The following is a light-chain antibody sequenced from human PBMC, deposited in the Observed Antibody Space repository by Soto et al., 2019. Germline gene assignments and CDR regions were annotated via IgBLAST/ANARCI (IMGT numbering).Light chain of an antibody. CDR1: QSVSSSY. CDR3: QQYGDSLSIT. J-gene: IGKJ5*01. Sequence: EIVLTQSPGTLSLSPGERATLSCGASQSVSSSYLAWYQQKPGQAPRLLIYGSYHRATGIPDRFSGSGSGTDFSLTITRLEPEDFAVYYCQQYGDSLSITFGQGTRLEIK. V-gene: IGKV3-20*01. CDR2: GSY.